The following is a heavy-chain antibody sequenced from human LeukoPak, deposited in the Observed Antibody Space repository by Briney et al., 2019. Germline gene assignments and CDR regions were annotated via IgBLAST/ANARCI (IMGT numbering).Heavy chain of an antibody. V-gene: IGHV4-30-4*07. Sequence: SETLSLTCAVSGDSISSGGYSWSWIRQTPGKGLEWIAYIHDSGSTYNNPSLKTRLSISIDTSKNQFSLKLNSVTAADTAVYYCARVGLDDYVWGSYRPPDYYYYYMDVWGKGTTVTVSS. D-gene: IGHD3-16*02. CDR2: IHDSGST. J-gene: IGHJ6*03. CDR3: ARVGLDDYVWGSYRPPDYYYYYMDV. CDR1: GDSISSGGYS.